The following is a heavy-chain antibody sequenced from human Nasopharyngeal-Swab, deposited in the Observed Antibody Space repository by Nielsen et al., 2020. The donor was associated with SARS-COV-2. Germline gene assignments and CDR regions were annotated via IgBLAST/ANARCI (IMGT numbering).Heavy chain of an antibody. CDR1: GYTFTGYY. CDR3: ARDEPEWFQYGMDV. D-gene: IGHD3-3*01. V-gene: IGHV1-18*04. Sequence: ASVKVSCKASGYTFTGYYMHWVRQAPGQGLEWMGWISAYNGNTNYAQKLQGRVTMTTDTSTSTAYMELRSLRSDDTAVYYCARDEPEWFQYGMDVWGQGTTVTVSS. CDR2: ISAYNGNT. J-gene: IGHJ6*02.